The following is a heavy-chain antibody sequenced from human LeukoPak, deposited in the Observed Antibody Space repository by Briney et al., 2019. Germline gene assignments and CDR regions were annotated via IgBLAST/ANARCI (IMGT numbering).Heavy chain of an antibody. D-gene: IGHD5-18*01. CDR3: ARGERGYSYGLDAFDI. V-gene: IGHV4-30-4*01. CDR1: GGSISSGDYY. J-gene: IGHJ3*02. Sequence: PPQTLSLTCTVSGGSISSGDYYWSWIRQAPGKGLEWIGYIYYSGSTYYKPALKSRVTISVDTSKNQFSLKLSSVTAADTAVYYCARGERGYSYGLDAFDIWGQGTMVTVSS. CDR2: IYYSGST.